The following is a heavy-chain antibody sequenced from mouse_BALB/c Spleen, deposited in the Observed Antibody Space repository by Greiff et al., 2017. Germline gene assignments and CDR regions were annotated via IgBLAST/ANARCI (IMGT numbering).Heavy chain of an antibody. CDR1: GFTFSSYG. CDR2: ISSGGSYT. J-gene: IGHJ4*01. Sequence: EVMLVESGGDLVKPGGSLKLSCAASGFTFSSYGMSWVRQTPDKRLEWVATISSGGSYTYYPDSVKGRFTISRDNAKNTLYLQMSSLKSEDTAMYYCARGKTGTGDYARDYWGQGTSVTVSS. CDR3: ARGKTGTGDYARDY. D-gene: IGHD4-1*01. V-gene: IGHV5-6*02.